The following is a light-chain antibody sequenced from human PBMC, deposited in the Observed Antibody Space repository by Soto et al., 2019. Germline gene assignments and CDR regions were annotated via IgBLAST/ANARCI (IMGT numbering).Light chain of an antibody. CDR1: QSIADW. CDR3: QQYVAYPLT. CDR2: KAS. J-gene: IGKJ4*01. V-gene: IGKV1-5*03. Sequence: DIHMTQSPSTLSASVGDRVTIPCRASQSIADWLAWYQQEPGKAPKLLIYKASTLESGVPSRFSGSGSGTEFTLTISSLQHDDFATYSCQQYVAYPLTFGGGNKVEI.